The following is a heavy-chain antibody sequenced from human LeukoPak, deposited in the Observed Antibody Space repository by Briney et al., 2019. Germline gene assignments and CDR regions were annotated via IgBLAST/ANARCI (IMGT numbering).Heavy chain of an antibody. CDR1: GFTFSSYG. V-gene: IGHV3-30*03. CDR2: ISYDGSNK. Sequence: GGSLRLSCAASGFTFSSYGMHWVRQAPGKGLEWVAVISYDGSNKYYADSVKGRFTISRDNSKNTLYLQMNSLRAEDTAVYYCARRRGLYYDSSGYYPYPSWGQGTLVTVSS. D-gene: IGHD3-22*01. J-gene: IGHJ4*02. CDR3: ARRRGLYYDSSGYYPYPS.